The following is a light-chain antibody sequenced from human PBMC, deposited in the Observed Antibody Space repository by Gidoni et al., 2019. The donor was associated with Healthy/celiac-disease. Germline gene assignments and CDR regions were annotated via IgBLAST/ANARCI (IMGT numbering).Light chain of an antibody. CDR3: QQYGSSGT. V-gene: IGKV3-20*01. CDR1: QSVSSSY. Sequence: EIVLTQSPGTLSLSPGERATLSCRASQSVSSSYLAWYQQTPGQAPMLLIYGASSTATGIPYRFSGSGSGTDFTLTIIRLEAEDFAVYYCQQYGSSGTFGQGTKLEIK. J-gene: IGKJ2*01. CDR2: GAS.